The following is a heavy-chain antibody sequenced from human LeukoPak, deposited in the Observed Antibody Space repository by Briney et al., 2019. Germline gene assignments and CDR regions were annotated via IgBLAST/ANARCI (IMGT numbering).Heavy chain of an antibody. CDR3: ARAPAVAGTGVYYYYTMDV. CDR2: IGTSFSYT. D-gene: IGHD6-13*01. Sequence: NPGRSLRLSCAASGFTFSSYGMHWIRQAPGKGLEWVSFIGTSFSYTNYADSVKGRFTISRDNAKNSLYLQMNSLRAEDTAVYYCARAPAVAGTGVYYYYTMDVWGQGTTVTVSS. V-gene: IGHV3-21*04. J-gene: IGHJ6*02. CDR1: GFTFSSYG.